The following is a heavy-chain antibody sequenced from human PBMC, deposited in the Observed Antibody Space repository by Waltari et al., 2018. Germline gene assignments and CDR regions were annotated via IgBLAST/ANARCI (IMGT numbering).Heavy chain of an antibody. Sequence: EVQLVESGGGLVQPGGSLRLSCAASGFTFSSYAMSWVRQAPGKGLGWVSAMCGGCGSNYYADSVKGRFTMSRDNSKNALYLQMNSLGAEDTAVYYCAKDRVGGITKDHWGQGTLVTVSS. J-gene: IGHJ4*02. D-gene: IGHD3-10*01. CDR2: MCGGCGSN. CDR1: GFTFSSYA. CDR3: AKDRVGGITKDH. V-gene: IGHV3-23*04.